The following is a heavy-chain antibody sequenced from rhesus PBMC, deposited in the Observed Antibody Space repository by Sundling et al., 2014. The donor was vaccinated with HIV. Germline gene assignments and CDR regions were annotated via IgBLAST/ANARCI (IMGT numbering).Heavy chain of an antibody. CDR1: GGSISDNYY. CDR2: IYGNSGST. V-gene: IGHV4S9*01. J-gene: IGHJ6*01. CDR3: ARGHIYYGLDS. Sequence: QVQLQESGPGLVKPSEPLSLTCAVSGGSISDNYYWNWIRQSPGKGLEWIGNIYGNSGSTYYKTSLKSRVTISKDTSKNQFTLNLGSVTAADTAVYYCARGHIYYGLDSWGQGVFVTVSS.